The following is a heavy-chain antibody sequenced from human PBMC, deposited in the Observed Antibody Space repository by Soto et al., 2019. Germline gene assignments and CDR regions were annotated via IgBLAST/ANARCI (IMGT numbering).Heavy chain of an antibody. V-gene: IGHV3-74*01. CDR1: GFTFSSYW. J-gene: IGHJ2*01. CDR3: ARGGSLNWYFDL. CDR2: INSDGSST. D-gene: IGHD1-26*01. Sequence: EVQLVESGGGLVQPGGSLRLSCAASGFTFSSYWMHWVRQAPGKGLVWVSRINSDGSSTSYADSVKGRFTISRDNVKKTLYLQMNSLRAEDTAVYYCARGGSLNWYFDLWGRGTLVTVSS.